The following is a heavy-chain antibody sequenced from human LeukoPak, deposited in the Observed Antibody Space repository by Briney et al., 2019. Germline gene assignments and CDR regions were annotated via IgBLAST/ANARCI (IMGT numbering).Heavy chain of an antibody. CDR3: ASYVDTAAYFDY. J-gene: IGHJ4*02. CDR1: GFTFSDYY. CDR2: ISSSGSTI. V-gene: IGHV3-11*01. D-gene: IGHD5-18*01. Sequence: PGGSLRLSCAASGFTFSDYYMSWIRQAPGKGLEWVSYISSSGSTIYYADSVEGRFTISRDNAKNSLYLQMNSLRAEDTAVYYCASYVDTAAYFDYWGQGTLVTVSS.